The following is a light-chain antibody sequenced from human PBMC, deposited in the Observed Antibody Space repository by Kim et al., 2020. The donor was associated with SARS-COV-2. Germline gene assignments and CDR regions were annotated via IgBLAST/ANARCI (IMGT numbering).Light chain of an antibody. J-gene: IGKJ5*01. Sequence: SPGERATLSCRASQSVRTKLAWYQQKPGQAPRLLIYGASTRATGIPARFSGSGSGTDFTLTINNLQSEDFAVYFCQQYDNWPPITFGQGTRLEIK. CDR2: GAS. CDR3: QQYDNWPPIT. CDR1: QSVRTK. V-gene: IGKV3D-15*01.